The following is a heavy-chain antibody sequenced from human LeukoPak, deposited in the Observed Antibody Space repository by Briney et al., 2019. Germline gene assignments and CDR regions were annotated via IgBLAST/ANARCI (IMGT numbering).Heavy chain of an antibody. CDR3: AQGSHYYGSGSHRRGHYFDY. J-gene: IGHJ4*02. D-gene: IGHD3-10*01. CDR1: GFTFRTYG. CDR2: VRYDGGNK. Sequence: GGSLRLSCAASGFTFRTYGMHWVRQAPGKGPEWVAVVRYDGGNKHYADFVKGRFTISRDNSKNTLYLQMNSLRDEDTAVYYCAQGSHYYGSGSHRRGHYFDYWGQGTLLTVSA. V-gene: IGHV3-30*02.